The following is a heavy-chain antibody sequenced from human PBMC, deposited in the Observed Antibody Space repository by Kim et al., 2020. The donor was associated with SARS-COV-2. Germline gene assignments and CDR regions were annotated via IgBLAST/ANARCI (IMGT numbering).Heavy chain of an antibody. CDR1: GFTFSSYG. V-gene: IGHV3-33*05. Sequence: GGSLRLSCAASGFTFSSYGMHWVRQAPGKGLEWVAVISYDGSNKYYADSVKGRFTISRDNSKNTLYLQMNSLRAEDTAVYYCAREGGDYYGMDVWGQGTT. J-gene: IGHJ6*02. CDR3: AREGGDYYGMDV. CDR2: ISYDGSNK. D-gene: IGHD3-16*01.